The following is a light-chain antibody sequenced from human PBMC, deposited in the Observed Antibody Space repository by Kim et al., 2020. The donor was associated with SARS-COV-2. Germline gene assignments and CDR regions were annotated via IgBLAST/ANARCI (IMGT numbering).Light chain of an antibody. CDR1: SLRTYY. CDR3: NSRDSNDNVV. Sequence: SSELTQDPAVSVALGQTVRITCQGDSLRTYYATWYQQKPGQAPILVIYGKNTRPSGIPDRFSGSTSGNTTSLTITGTQAGDEAYYYCNSRDSNDNVVFGG. V-gene: IGLV3-19*01. J-gene: IGLJ2*01. CDR2: GKN.